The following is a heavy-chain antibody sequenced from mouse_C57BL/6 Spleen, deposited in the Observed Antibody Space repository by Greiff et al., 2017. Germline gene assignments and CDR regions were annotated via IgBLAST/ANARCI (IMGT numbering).Heavy chain of an antibody. Sequence: VQLQQSGAELVKPGASVKLSCKASGYTFTSYWMHWVKQRPGQGLEWIGMIHPNSGSTNYNEKFKSKATLTVDKSSSTAYMQLSSLTSEDSAVYYCARGGIYYDYDAFAYWGQGTLVTVSA. CDR1: GYTFTSYW. CDR2: IHPNSGST. D-gene: IGHD2-4*01. CDR3: ARGGIYYDYDAFAY. J-gene: IGHJ3*01. V-gene: IGHV1-64*01.